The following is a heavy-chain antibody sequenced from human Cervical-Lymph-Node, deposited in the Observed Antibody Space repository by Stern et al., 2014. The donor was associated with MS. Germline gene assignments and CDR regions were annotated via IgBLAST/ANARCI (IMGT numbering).Heavy chain of an antibody. CDR3: ALSSETSDRWYSLGYDL. V-gene: IGHV1-69*01. CDR2: IFPVFGTP. J-gene: IGHJ5*02. CDR1: GGTFSKFP. D-gene: IGHD6-13*01. Sequence: VPLVESGAEVTKPGSSVKVSCKASGGTFSKFPSSCVRQAPGQGLDWMGGIFPVFGTPTYAQEFRGMVTITADVSTSTVYMELSSLRSDDTAVYYCALSSETSDRWYSLGYDLWGQGTLVTVSS.